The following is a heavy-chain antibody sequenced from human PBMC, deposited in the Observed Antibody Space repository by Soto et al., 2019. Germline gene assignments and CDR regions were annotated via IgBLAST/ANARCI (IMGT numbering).Heavy chain of an antibody. CDR2: ISSSSSTI. CDR3: ARHPDRIAEIGWFDP. V-gene: IGHV3-48*01. Sequence: EVQLVESGGGLVQPGGSLRLSCAASGFTFSSYSMNWVRQAPGKGLEWVSYISSSSSTIYYADSVKGRFTISRDNAKNSLYLQMHRLRAEDTAVYYCARHPDRIAEIGWFDPWGQGTLVTVSS. D-gene: IGHD6-13*01. CDR1: GFTFSSYS. J-gene: IGHJ5*02.